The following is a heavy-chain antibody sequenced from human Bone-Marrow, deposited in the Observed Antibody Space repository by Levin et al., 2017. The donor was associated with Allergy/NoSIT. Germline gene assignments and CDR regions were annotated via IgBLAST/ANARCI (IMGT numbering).Heavy chain of an antibody. D-gene: IGHD2-21*02. CDR2: INPSGST. Sequence: GASVKVSCKASGYTFTSYYMHWVRQAPGQGLEWMAIINPSGSTTYAQKFQGRITMTRDTSTSTVYMELSSLRSEDTAVYYCARDPGRAYCGGDCYSRAFYGMDVWGQGTTVTVSS. J-gene: IGHJ6*02. CDR1: GYTFTSYY. CDR3: ARDPGRAYCGGDCYSRAFYGMDV. V-gene: IGHV1-46*01.